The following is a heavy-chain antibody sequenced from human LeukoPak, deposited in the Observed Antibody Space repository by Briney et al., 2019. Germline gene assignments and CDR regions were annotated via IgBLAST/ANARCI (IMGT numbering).Heavy chain of an antibody. Sequence: GGTLRPSCAASGFTFSSYGMSWVRQAPGKGLEWVSDVSGSGGGTYYADSVKGRFTISRDNSKNTLYLQMHSLRAEDTAVYYCVGRFLYCFDFWGQGTLVTVSS. CDR1: GFTFSSYG. D-gene: IGHD1-26*01. J-gene: IGHJ4*02. CDR3: VGRFLYCFDF. V-gene: IGHV3-23*01. CDR2: VSGSGGGT.